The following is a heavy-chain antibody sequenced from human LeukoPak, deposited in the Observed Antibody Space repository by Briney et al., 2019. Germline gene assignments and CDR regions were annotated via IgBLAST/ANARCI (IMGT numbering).Heavy chain of an antibody. CDR2: IKQDGSEK. V-gene: IGHV3-7*01. CDR1: GFTFSSYW. CDR3: ATLSTFGGVIGTYYFDY. D-gene: IGHD3-16*02. J-gene: IGHJ4*02. Sequence: PGGSLRLSCAASGFTFSSYWMSWVRQAPGKGLEWVANIKQDGSEKYYVDSVKGRFTISRDNAKNSLYLQMNSLRAEDTAVYYCATLSTFGGVIGTYYFDYWGQGTLVTVSS.